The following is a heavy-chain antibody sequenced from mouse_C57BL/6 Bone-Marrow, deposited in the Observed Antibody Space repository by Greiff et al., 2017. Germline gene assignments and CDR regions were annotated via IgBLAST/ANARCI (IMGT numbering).Heavy chain of an antibody. CDR1: GFNIKDDY. J-gene: IGHJ2*01. CDR2: IDPEIGDT. CDR3: SSCDGDYFDF. D-gene: IGHD2-3*01. Sequence: VQLQQSGAELVRPGASVTLSCTASGFNIKDDYIHWVKQSPEQGLEWIGWIDPEIGDTEYASKFQGKATITSDTSSNTAYLQLSSLTSEDTAVYYCSSCDGDYFDFWGQGTPLTVAS. V-gene: IGHV14-4*01.